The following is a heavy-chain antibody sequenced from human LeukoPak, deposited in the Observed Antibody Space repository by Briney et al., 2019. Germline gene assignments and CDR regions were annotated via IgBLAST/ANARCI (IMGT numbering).Heavy chain of an antibody. CDR2: INPSGGST. J-gene: IGHJ4*02. CDR1: GYTFTSYY. Sequence: ASVKVSCTASGYTFTSYYMRWVRQAPGQGLEWMGIINPSGGSTSYAQKFQGRVTMTRDTSTSTAYMELRSLRSDDTAVYYCARSNRGIAAAGHDYWGQGTLVSVSS. V-gene: IGHV1-46*01. D-gene: IGHD6-13*01. CDR3: ARSNRGIAAAGHDY.